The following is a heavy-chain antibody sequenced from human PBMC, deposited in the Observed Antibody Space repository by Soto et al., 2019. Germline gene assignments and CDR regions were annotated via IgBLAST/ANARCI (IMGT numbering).Heavy chain of an antibody. Sequence: QVQLVQSGAEVLKPGSSVKLSCKTSGDTFETFAIRWVRPAPGHGLAWMGGIIPIFRTPDYTQKFQGRVTITADVSTSTAYMELSSLRSEDTAVYYCARDKGRGQLGGNYYYALDVWGQGTTVTVSS. CDR3: ARDKGRGQLGGNYYYALDV. CDR1: GDTFETFA. CDR2: IIPIFRTP. V-gene: IGHV1-69*12. D-gene: IGHD1-1*01. J-gene: IGHJ6*02.